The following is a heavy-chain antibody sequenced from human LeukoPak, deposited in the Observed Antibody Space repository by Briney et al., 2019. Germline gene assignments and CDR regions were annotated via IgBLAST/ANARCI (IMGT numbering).Heavy chain of an antibody. CDR1: GGSISSGSYY. V-gene: IGHV4-61*02. J-gene: IGHJ6*03. D-gene: IGHD2-15*01. CDR3: AGVSGYCSGGSCHRSYYYMDV. Sequence: SETLSLTCTVSGGSISSGSYYWSWIRQPAGKGLEWIGRIYTSGSTNYNPSLKSRVTMSVDTSKNQFSLKLSSVTAADTAVYYCAGVSGYCSGGSCHRSYYYMDVWGKGTTVTISS. CDR2: IYTSGST.